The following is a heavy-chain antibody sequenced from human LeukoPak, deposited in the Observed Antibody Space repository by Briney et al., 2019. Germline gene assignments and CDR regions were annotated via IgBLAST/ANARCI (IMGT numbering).Heavy chain of an antibody. J-gene: IGHJ5*02. CDR1: GYSFTSYW. CDR2: IYPGDSDT. V-gene: IGHV5-51*01. Sequence: GESLKISCKGSGYSFTSYWIGWVRQMPGKGLEWMGIIYPGDSDTRYSPSFQGQVTISADKSISTAYLQWSSLKASGTAMYYCARQGRPTYYYDSSGYYRLGNWFDPWGQGTLVTVSS. D-gene: IGHD3-22*01. CDR3: ARQGRPTYYYDSSGYYRLGNWFDP.